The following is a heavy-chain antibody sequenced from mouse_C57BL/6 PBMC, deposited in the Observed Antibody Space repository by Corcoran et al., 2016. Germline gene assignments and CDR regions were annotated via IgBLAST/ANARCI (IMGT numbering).Heavy chain of an antibody. CDR2: INPYNGGT. Sequence: EVQLQQSGPVLVKPGASVKMSCKASGYTFTDYYMNWVKQSHGKSLEWIGVINPYNGGTSYNQKFKGKATLTADKSSSTAYMELNSLTSEDSAVYYCARGDGYSFAYWGQGTLVTVSA. CDR3: ARGDGYSFAY. J-gene: IGHJ3*01. CDR1: GYTFTDYY. D-gene: IGHD2-3*01. V-gene: IGHV1-19*01.